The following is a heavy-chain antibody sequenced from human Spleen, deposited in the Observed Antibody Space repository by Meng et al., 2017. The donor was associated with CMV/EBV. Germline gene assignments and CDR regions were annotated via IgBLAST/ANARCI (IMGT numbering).Heavy chain of an antibody. CDR3: ARDLYSYGLYWYFGL. CDR2: IIPMFGTG. Sequence: SVKVSCKASGGTFSSYAFTWVRQAPGQGLEWMGGIIPMFGTGSNAQRFQGRVTITTDELTSTVYMELSSLRSEDTAVYYCARDLYSYGLYWYFGLWGRGTLVTVSS. CDR1: GGTFSSYA. V-gene: IGHV1-69*05. J-gene: IGHJ2*01. D-gene: IGHD5-18*01.